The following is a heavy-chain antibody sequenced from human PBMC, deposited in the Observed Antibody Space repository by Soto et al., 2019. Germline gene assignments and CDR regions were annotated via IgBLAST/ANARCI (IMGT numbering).Heavy chain of an antibody. CDR2: MNPNSGNT. V-gene: IGHV1-8*01. J-gene: IGHJ6*02. CDR1: GYTFTSYD. Sequence: QVQLVQSGAEVKKPGASVKVSRKASGYTFTSYDINWVRQATGQGLEWMGWMNPNSGNTGYAQKFQGRVTMTRNTSISTAYMELSSLRSEDTAVYYCAREYSSSWFPRRGMDVWGQGTTVTVSS. CDR3: AREYSSSWFPRRGMDV. D-gene: IGHD6-13*01.